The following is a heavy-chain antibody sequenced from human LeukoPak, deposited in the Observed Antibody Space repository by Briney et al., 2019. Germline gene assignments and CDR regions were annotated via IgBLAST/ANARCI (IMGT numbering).Heavy chain of an antibody. J-gene: IGHJ4*02. CDR2: VVTTGTT. Sequence: SQTLSLTCAVSGGFIGSGGYSWWCVRQPPGKGLEWIGYVVTTGTTYYNPSLNSRLTISLDVSKNQLSLKLRSVTAADTAVYFCVRGVTRGYIYADWGQGTLVTVSS. CDR3: VRGVTRGYIYAD. CDR1: GGFIGSGGYS. V-gene: IGHV4-30-4*07. D-gene: IGHD5-18*01.